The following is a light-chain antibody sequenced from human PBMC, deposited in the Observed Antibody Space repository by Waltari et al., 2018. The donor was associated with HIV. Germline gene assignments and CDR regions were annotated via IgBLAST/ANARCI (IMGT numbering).Light chain of an antibody. V-gene: IGKV3-15*01. CDR1: QSVSSN. Sequence: EIVMTQSPATLSVSPGERATLSCRASQSVSSNLAWYQQKPGQAPRLLISGVSTRATGIPARFSGSGSGTEFTLTISSLQSEDFAVYYCQQYNNWPPAFGQGTRLEI. CDR2: GVS. CDR3: QQYNNWPPA. J-gene: IGKJ5*01.